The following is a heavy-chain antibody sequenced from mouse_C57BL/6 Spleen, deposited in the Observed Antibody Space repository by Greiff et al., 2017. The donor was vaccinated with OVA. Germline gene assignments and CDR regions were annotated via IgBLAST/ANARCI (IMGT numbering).Heavy chain of an antibody. Sequence: EVQLVESEGGLVQPGSSMKLSCTASGFTFSDYYMAWVRQVPEKGLEWVANINYDGSSTYYLDSLKSRFIISRDNAKNILYLQMSSLKSEDTATYYCARDLLYAMDYWGQGTSVTVSS. J-gene: IGHJ4*01. CDR2: INYDGSST. CDR1: GFTFSDYY. V-gene: IGHV5-16*01. D-gene: IGHD2-1*01. CDR3: ARDLLYAMDY.